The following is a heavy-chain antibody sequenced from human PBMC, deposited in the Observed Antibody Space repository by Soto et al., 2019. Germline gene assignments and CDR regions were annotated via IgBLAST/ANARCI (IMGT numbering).Heavy chain of an antibody. Sequence: PGGSLRLSCAASGFTFSSYAMSWVRQAPGKGLEWVSAISGSGGSTYYADSVKGRFTISRDNSKNTLYLQMNSLRAEDTAIYYCAKDRLDLSLVVAATRADGMDVWGQGTTVTVSS. CDR3: AKDRLDLSLVVAATRADGMDV. CDR1: GFTFSSYA. V-gene: IGHV3-23*01. J-gene: IGHJ6*02. D-gene: IGHD2-15*01. CDR2: ISGSGGST.